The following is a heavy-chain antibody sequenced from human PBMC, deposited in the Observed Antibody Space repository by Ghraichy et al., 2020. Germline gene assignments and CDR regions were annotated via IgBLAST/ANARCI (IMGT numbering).Heavy chain of an antibody. J-gene: IGHJ4*02. CDR1: GFTFSSYW. V-gene: IGHV3-7*01. Sequence: LSLTCAASGFTFSSYWMSWVRQAPGKGLEWVANIKQDGSEKYYVDSVKGRFTISRDNAKNSLYLQMNSLRAEDTAVYYCASRGGGESRWGQGTLVTVSS. D-gene: IGHD3-10*01. CDR3: ASRGGGESR. CDR2: IKQDGSEK.